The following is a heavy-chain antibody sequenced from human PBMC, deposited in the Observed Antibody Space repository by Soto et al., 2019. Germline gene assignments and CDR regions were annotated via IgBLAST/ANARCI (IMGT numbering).Heavy chain of an antibody. V-gene: IGHV1-2*04. CDR1: GYTFTGYY. CDR2: INPNRGGT. D-gene: IGHD6-13*01. CDR3: ERDGRAGNPLDFFDY. J-gene: IGHJ4*02. Sequence: QGQLVQSGAEVKKPGASVKVSCKASGYTFTGYYMHWVRQSPGQGREWMGGINPNRGGTNYAQKFQGWATMTRDTSISTAYMELSRLRYDGTAVYYCERDGRAGNPLDFFDYWGQGTLVTVSS.